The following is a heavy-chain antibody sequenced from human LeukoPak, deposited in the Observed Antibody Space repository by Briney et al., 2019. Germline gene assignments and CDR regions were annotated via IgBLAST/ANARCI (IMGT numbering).Heavy chain of an antibody. CDR1: GFTFDDFA. V-gene: IGHV3-9*01. CDR2: ITWNSGTT. J-gene: IGHJ4*02. Sequence: PGGSLRLSCVASGFTFDDFAMLWVRQLPGKGLEWVSGITWNSGTTGYADSVKGRFTISRGNAKNSLYLQMNSLRAEDTAVYYCAKDTSAGSVGSFDYWGQGTLVTFSS. D-gene: IGHD3-10*01. CDR3: AKDTSAGSVGSFDY.